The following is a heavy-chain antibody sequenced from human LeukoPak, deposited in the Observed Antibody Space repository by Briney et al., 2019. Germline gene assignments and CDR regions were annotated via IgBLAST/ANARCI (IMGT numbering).Heavy chain of an antibody. CDR1: GFTFSSYA. J-gene: IGHJ4*02. V-gene: IGHV3-30*04. Sequence: GGSLRLSCAASGFTFSSYAMHWVRQAPGKGLEWVAVISYDGRNKYYADSVKGRFTISRDNSKNTLYLQMNSLRAEDTAVYYCARDNRFSYWGQGTLVTVSS. CDR2: ISYDGRNK. CDR3: ARDNRFSY.